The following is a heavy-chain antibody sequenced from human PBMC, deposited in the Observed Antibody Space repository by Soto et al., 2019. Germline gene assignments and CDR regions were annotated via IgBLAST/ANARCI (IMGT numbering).Heavy chain of an antibody. CDR3: ARQVPAAIRLGWFDP. CDR2: IYYSGST. D-gene: IGHD2-2*02. J-gene: IGHJ5*02. V-gene: IGHV4-39*01. CDR1: GGSISRSTYY. Sequence: SETLSLTCTVSGGSISRSTYYWGWIRRPPGKGLEWIGSIYYSGSTYYRPSLKSRVTISVDTSKNQFSLKLSSVTAADTAVYYCARQVPAAIRLGWFDPWGQVTLVTVSS.